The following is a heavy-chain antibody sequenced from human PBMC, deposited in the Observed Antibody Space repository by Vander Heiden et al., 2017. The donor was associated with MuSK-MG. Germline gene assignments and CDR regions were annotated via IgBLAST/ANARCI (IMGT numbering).Heavy chain of an antibody. CDR3: AKRGYWSSTSSHYYFDY. CDR2: SGSCGAT. J-gene: IGHJ4*02. D-gene: IGHD2-2*01. Sequence: EVQLLESGGGLVQPGGSLRLSWAASGITSGTYAMNWVRHAPGKGWEWVSTSGSCGATYYADSVKGRFTVSRDNSKNTLYLQMNSLRAEDTAVYYCAKRGYWSSTSSHYYFDYWGQGTLVTVSS. V-gene: IGHV3-23*01. CDR1: GITSGTYA.